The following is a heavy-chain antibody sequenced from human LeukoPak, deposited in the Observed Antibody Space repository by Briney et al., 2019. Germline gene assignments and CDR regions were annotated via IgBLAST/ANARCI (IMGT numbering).Heavy chain of an antibody. Sequence: PSETLSLTCTVSGSMYNYYWSWIRQPPGKGLEWIGYIHYNGITNYNPSLKSRVTMSLDTSKNQFSLKLTSVTAADTAVYYCARHEPLGRGAWDYWGQGILVTVSS. D-gene: IGHD1-14*01. CDR3: ARHEPLGRGAWDY. V-gene: IGHV4-59*08. CDR1: GSMYNYY. CDR2: IHYNGIT. J-gene: IGHJ4*02.